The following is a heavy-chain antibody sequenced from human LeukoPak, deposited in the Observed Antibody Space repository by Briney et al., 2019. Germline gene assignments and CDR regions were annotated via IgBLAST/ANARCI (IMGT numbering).Heavy chain of an antibody. D-gene: IGHD6-19*01. Sequence: GGSLRLSCATSGFAFSSYAMHWVRQAPGKGLEWVAFMRYDGSNKYYADSVKGRFTISRDNSKNTLYLQMNSLRAEDTAVYYCAKLADPIAVTAVHDYWGQGILVTVSS. CDR2: MRYDGSNK. CDR1: GFAFSSYA. J-gene: IGHJ4*02. V-gene: IGHV3-30*02. CDR3: AKLADPIAVTAVHDY.